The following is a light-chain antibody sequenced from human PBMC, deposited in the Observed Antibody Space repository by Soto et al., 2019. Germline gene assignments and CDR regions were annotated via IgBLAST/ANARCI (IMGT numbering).Light chain of an antibody. J-gene: IGLJ1*01. CDR3: AGWDDSLSGLV. CDR2: RNN. V-gene: IGLV1-47*01. CDR1: SSNIGTNY. Sequence: QSVLTQLPSASGTPEQRVTISCSGGSSNIGTNYVYWYQHLPGTAPKLLIYRNNQRPSGVPDRFSGSKSGTTASLAISGLRSEVEADYYCAGWDDSLSGLVFGTGTKVTVL.